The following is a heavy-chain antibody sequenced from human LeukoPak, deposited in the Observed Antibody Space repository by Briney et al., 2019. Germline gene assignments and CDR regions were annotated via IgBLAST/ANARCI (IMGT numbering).Heavy chain of an antibody. D-gene: IGHD6-6*01. V-gene: IGHV3-11*01. J-gene: IGHJ6*02. CDR2: ISSSGSTI. CDR3: AGSIAARPYYYYYGMDV. Sequence: GGSLRLSCAASGFTFSDYHMSWLRQAPGKGLEGVSYISSSGSTIYYADSVKGRFTISRDNAKNSLYLQMNSLRAEDTAVYYCAGSIAARPYYYYYGMDVWGQGTTVTVSS. CDR1: GFTFSDYH.